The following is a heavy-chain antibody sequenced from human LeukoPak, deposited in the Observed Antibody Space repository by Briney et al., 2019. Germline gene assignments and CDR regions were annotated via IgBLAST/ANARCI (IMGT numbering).Heavy chain of an antibody. CDR3: AKDGGGYCNNSSC. CDR1: GFTVSSNY. V-gene: IGHV3-23*01. D-gene: IGHD2-2*01. J-gene: IGHJ4*02. Sequence: GGSLRLSCAASGFTVSSNYMSWVRQAPGKGLECVSAISDSGDKTDYADSVRGRFTIYRDNSKDTLYLQMNSLGAADTAVYYCAKDGGGYCNNSSCWGQGTLVTVSS. CDR2: ISDSGDKT.